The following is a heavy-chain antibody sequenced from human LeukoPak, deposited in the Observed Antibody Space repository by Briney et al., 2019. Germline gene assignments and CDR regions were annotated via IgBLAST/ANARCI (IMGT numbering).Heavy chain of an antibody. CDR2: MNPNNDNA. Sequence: ASVKVSCKASGYAFKNYDINWVRQAPGQGLEWMAWMNPNNDNAGSAQKFQGRVTMTRDTSINTAYMELSSLRSDDTGVYYCARAAAGGDDLFDVWGQGSLIIVSS. V-gene: IGHV1-8*01. CDR3: ARAAAGGDDLFDV. J-gene: IGHJ3*01. D-gene: IGHD6-25*01. CDR1: GYAFKNYD.